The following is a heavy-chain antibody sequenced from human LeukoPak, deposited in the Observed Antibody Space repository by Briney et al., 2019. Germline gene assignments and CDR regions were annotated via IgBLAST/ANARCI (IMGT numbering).Heavy chain of an antibody. V-gene: IGHV3-30-3*01. J-gene: IGHJ4*02. D-gene: IGHD6-19*01. CDR1: LFTFNSHA. CDR2: ISYDGDNK. Sequence: GGSLRVSPAAPLFTFNSHAVHAGGQAPGKGLEWGAVISYDGDNKYYADSVKGRFTISRDNSKNTLYLQVNSLRAEDTAVYYCVRDSERYSSDWYPLLFDYWGQGTLVTVSS. CDR3: VRDSERYSSDWYPLLFDY.